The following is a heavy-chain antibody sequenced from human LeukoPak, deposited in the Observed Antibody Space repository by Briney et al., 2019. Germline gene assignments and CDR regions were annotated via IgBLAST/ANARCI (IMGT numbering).Heavy chain of an antibody. CDR2: INAGNGNT. D-gene: IGHD3-10*01. V-gene: IGHV1-3*01. Sequence: ASVKVSCKASGYTFTSYAMHWVRQAPGQRLEWMGWINAGNGNTKYSQKFQGRVTITRDTSASTAYMELSSPRSEDTAVYYCAREYYGSGSYYIGSYYYYYGMDVWGKGTTVTVSS. CDR3: AREYYGSGSYYIGSYYYYYGMDV. J-gene: IGHJ6*04. CDR1: GYTFTSYA.